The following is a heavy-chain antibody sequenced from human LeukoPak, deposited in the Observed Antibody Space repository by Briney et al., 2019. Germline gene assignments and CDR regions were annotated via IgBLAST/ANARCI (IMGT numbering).Heavy chain of an antibody. CDR3: ARERSYYGSTSY. Sequence: GGSLRLSCVASGFTFSSYWMSWVRQAPGKGLEWVANIKEDGSEKDYVDSVKGRFTISRDNAKNSLYLQMNSLRAEDTAVYYCARERSYYGSTSYWGQGTLVTVSS. CDR1: GFTFSSYW. J-gene: IGHJ4*02. CDR2: IKEDGSEK. D-gene: IGHD1-26*01. V-gene: IGHV3-7*05.